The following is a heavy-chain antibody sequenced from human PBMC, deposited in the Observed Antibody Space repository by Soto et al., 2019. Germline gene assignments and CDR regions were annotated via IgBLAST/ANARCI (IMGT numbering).Heavy chain of an antibody. J-gene: IGHJ6*02. CDR3: ARRRYCGYDCYHKHYYGMDV. CDR2: IITVLGTT. D-gene: IGHD2-21*01. CDR1: GDTFSSYV. V-gene: IGHV1-69*08. Sequence: QVQLVQSGAELKKTGSSVKVSCRASGDTFSSYVVNWVRQAPGRGLEWMGRIITVLGTTDYAQNFKGRVTITAEKATKTVYMELSSLRSEDRAVYYCARRRYCGYDCYHKHYYGMDVWGQGTTGTV.